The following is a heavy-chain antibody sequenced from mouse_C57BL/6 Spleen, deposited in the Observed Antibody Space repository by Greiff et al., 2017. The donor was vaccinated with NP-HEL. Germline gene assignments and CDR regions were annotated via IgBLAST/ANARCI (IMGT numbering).Heavy chain of an antibody. CDR2: IYPGDGDT. Sequence: QVQLQQSGPELVKPGASVKISCKASGYAFSSSWMNWVKQRPGKGLEWIGRIYPGDGDTNYNGKFKGKATLTADKSSSTAYMQLSSLTSEDSAVYFCAREAAQAPLDWGQGTLVTVSA. D-gene: IGHD3-2*02. CDR1: GYAFSSSW. CDR3: AREAAQAPLD. J-gene: IGHJ3*01. V-gene: IGHV1-82*01.